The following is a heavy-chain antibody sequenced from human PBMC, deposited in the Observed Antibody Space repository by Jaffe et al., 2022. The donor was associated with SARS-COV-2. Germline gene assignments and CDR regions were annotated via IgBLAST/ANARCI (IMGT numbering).Heavy chain of an antibody. V-gene: IGHV3-23*01. Sequence: EVQLLESGGGLVQPGGSLRLSCAASGFTFSSYAMSWVRQAPGKGLEWVSAISGSGGSTYYADSVKGRFTISRDNSKNTLYLQMNSLRAEDTAVYYCAKGRITMIVKGRYFDLWGRGTLVTVSS. D-gene: IGHD3-22*01. CDR2: ISGSGGST. CDR3: AKGRITMIVKGRYFDL. CDR1: GFTFSSYA. J-gene: IGHJ2*01.